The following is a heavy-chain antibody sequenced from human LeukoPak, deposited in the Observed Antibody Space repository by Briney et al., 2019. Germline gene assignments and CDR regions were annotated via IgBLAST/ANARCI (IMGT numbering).Heavy chain of an antibody. V-gene: IGHV4-4*02. CDR3: ASREGYCSGGSCYRWGY. CDR2: IYHSGST. Sequence: SGTLSLTCAVSGGSISSSNWWSWVRPPPGKGLEWIGEIYHSGSTNYNPSLKSRVTISVDKSKNQFSLNLSSVTAADTAVYYCASREGYCSGGSCYRWGYWGQGTLVTVSS. CDR1: GGSISSSNW. D-gene: IGHD2-15*01. J-gene: IGHJ4*02.